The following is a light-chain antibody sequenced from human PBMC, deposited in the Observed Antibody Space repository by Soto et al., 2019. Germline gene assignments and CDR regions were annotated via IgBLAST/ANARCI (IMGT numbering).Light chain of an antibody. CDR3: QAWDSVVV. V-gene: IGLV3-1*01. J-gene: IGLJ2*01. Sequence: SYELTQPPSVSVSPGQTASITCSGDKLGSKYACWYQQKPGQSPVLVMYQDNKRPSGIPERFSGSNSGNTATLTISGTQAMDEADYFCQAWDSVVVFGGGTQLTVL. CDR1: KLGSKY. CDR2: QDN.